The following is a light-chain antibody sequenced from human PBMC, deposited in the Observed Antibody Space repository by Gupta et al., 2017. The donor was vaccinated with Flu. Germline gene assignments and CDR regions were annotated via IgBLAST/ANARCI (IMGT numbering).Light chain of an antibody. CDR3: QQYHSYPIT. CDR1: PIINTW. J-gene: IGKJ2*01. V-gene: IGKV1-5*03. CDR2: KAS. Sequence: GDRVTISCRASPIINTWVAWYQQKSGKAPTVLIYKASTLKSGVPSRFSGSVSGTEFTLTTSGLQPDDFATYYCQQYHSYPITFGQGTKVEI.